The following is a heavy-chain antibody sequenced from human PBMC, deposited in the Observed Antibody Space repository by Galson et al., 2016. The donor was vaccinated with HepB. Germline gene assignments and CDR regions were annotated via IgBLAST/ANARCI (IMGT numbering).Heavy chain of an antibody. Sequence: SLRLSCAASGFTFSSYSMNWVRQAPGKGLEWVGNIKEDGGEKNYVDSVKGRFSISRDNAKNTLYLQMNSLRVEDTAVYYCTRGFGYSNYDWGQGTLVTVSS. J-gene: IGHJ4*02. D-gene: IGHD6-13*01. CDR3: TRGFGYSNYD. V-gene: IGHV3-7*01. CDR2: IKEDGGEK. CDR1: GFTFSSYS.